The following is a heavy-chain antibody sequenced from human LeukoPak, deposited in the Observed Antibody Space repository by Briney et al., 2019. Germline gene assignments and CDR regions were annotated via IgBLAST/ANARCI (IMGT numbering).Heavy chain of an antibody. D-gene: IGHD3-9*01. CDR3: ARGHWGILTGYYNY. V-gene: IGHV4-34*01. Sequence: PSETLSLTCAVYGGSFSGYYWSWIRQPPGKGLEWIGEINHSGSTNYNPFLKSRVTISVDTSKNQFSLKLSSVTAADTAVYYCARGHWGILTGYYNYWGQGTLVTVSS. CDR2: INHSGST. J-gene: IGHJ4*02. CDR1: GGSFSGYY.